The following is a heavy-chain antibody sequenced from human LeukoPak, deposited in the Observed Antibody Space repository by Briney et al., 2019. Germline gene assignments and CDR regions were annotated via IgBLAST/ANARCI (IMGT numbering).Heavy chain of an antibody. CDR3: AREVGYFDY. J-gene: IGHJ4*02. D-gene: IGHD2-15*01. Sequence: GGSLRLSCAASGFTFSSYNMNWVRQAPGKGLEWISLISNTMTDMYYADSVKGRFTISRDNAKNSLYLQMNSLRAEDTAVYYCAREVGYFDYWGQGTLVTVSS. CDR2: ISNTMTDM. CDR1: GFTFSSYN. V-gene: IGHV3-21*01.